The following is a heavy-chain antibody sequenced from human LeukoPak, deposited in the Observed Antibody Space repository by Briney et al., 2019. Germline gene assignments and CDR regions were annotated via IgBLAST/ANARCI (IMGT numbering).Heavy chain of an antibody. J-gene: IGHJ1*01. CDR1: GYRFTSYW. V-gene: IGHV5-51*01. CDR2: IYPGDSDT. CDR3: ARHSTNGDYEGWDFQH. Sequence: PGGSLKISFKGSGYRFTSYWIGWVRPRPGKGLEWMGIIYPGDSDTRYSPSFQGQVTISADKSISTAYLQWSSLKASDTAMYYCARHSTNGDYEGWDFQHWGQGTLVTVSS. D-gene: IGHD4-17*01.